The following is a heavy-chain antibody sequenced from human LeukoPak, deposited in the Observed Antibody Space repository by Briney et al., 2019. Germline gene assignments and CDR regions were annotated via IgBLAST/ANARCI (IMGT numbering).Heavy chain of an antibody. CDR2: IRSKANNYAT. D-gene: IGHD3-22*01. Sequence: GGSLRLSCATSGFTFSGSAIHWVRQASGKGLEWVGRIRSKANNYATTDVASVRGRFTISRDDSKNTAYLQMNSLKTEDTAVYYCTRPSFDSSVSGVVYWGQGTLVTVSS. CDR1: GFTFSGSA. V-gene: IGHV3-73*01. CDR3: TRPSFDSSVSGVVY. J-gene: IGHJ4*02.